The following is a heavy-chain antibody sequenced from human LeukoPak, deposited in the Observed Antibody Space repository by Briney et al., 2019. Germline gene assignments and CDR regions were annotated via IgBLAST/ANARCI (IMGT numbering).Heavy chain of an antibody. CDR1: GGSISSYY. CDR2: IYYSGST. CDR3: ARHGVAVASLDY. Sequence: SETLSLTCTVSGGSISSYYWSWIRQPPGKVLEWIGYIYYSGSTNYNPSLKSRVTISVDTSKNQFSLKLSSVTAADTAGYYCARHGVAVASLDYWGQGTLVTVSS. J-gene: IGHJ4*02. V-gene: IGHV4-59*08. D-gene: IGHD6-19*01.